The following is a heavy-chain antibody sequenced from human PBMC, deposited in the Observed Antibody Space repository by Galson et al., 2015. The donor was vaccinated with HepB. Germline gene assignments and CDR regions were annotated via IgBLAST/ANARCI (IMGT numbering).Heavy chain of an antibody. CDR1: GYTFISYA. CDR3: ARGSEDFDY. CDR2: INAGNGKT. Sequence: SVKVSCKASGYTFISYAIHWVRQAPGQRLEWMGWINAGNGKTKSSEKFQGRVTITRDTSASTAYMELSSLKSEDTAVYYCARGSEDFDYWGQGTLVTVSS. D-gene: IGHD6-19*01. J-gene: IGHJ4*02. V-gene: IGHV1-3*01.